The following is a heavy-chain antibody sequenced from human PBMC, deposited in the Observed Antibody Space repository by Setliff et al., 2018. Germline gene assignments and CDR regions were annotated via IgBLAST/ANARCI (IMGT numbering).Heavy chain of an antibody. V-gene: IGHV1-69-2*01. D-gene: IGHD3-10*01. CDR1: GYRFIVYY. CDR3: ATDLAIRGVQFDY. Sequence: GASVKVSCKGSGYRFIVYYIHWVRQTPGKGLEWMGRVDPKDGQATYAKKFQGRFTITADTSIDTAYMELSSLTSEDTAVYYCATDLAIRGVQFDYWGRGTLVTVSS. CDR2: VDPKDGQA. J-gene: IGHJ4*02.